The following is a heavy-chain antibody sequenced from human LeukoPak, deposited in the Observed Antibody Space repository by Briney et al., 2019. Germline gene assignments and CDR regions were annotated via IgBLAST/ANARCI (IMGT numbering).Heavy chain of an antibody. CDR3: ARDLNDYYGSGSSYNWFDP. Sequence: GGSLRLSCAASGFTFSSYAMHWVRQAPGKGLEWLAVISYDGSNKYYADSVKGRFTISRDNSKNTLYLQMNSLRAEDTAVYYCARDLNDYYGSGSSYNWFDPWGQGTLVTVSS. D-gene: IGHD3-10*01. CDR1: GFTFSSYA. CDR2: ISYDGSNK. V-gene: IGHV3-30-3*01. J-gene: IGHJ5*02.